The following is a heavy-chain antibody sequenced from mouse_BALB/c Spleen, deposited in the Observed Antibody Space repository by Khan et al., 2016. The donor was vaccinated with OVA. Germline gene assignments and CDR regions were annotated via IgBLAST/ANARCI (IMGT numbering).Heavy chain of an antibody. CDR1: GYSFTGYY. CDR2: ISCYNGAT. CDR3: ARSHLLWLYAMDY. Sequence: LVKTGASVKISCKTSGYSFTGYYIHWVKQSHGKSLEWIGNISCYNGATTYKQKLKGQATFTVDTSSSTAYMQFNSLKSEESAVYYCARSHLLWLYAMDYWGQGTSVTVSS. V-gene: IGHV1S34*01. D-gene: IGHD2-2*01. J-gene: IGHJ4*01.